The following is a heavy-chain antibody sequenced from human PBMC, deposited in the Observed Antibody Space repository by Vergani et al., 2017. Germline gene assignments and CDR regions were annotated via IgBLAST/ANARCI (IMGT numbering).Heavy chain of an antibody. D-gene: IGHD6-13*01. Sequence: QVQLVQSGAEVKKPGSSVKVSCKASGGTFSSYAISWVRQAPGQGLEWMGRIIPILGTANYAQKFQGRVTITADESTSTAYMELSSLRSEETAVYYCARPLFLAGMGAFDIWGQGTMVTVSS. CDR1: GGTFSSYA. CDR3: ARPLFLAGMGAFDI. J-gene: IGHJ3*02. V-gene: IGHV1-69*11. CDR2: IIPILGTA.